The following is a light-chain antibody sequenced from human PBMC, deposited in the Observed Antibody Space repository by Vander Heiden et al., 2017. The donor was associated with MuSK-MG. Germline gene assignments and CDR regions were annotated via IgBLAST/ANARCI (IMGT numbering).Light chain of an antibody. Sequence: EIVLTQSPATLSLSPGERATLCCRASQSVSSYLAWYQQKPGQAPRLLIYDASNSATGIPHRHSHRGSGTDFTLTSSSTEPDDFAGYYWQQCSKSLTFGQGTRLEIK. CDR2: DAS. CDR1: QSVSSY. J-gene: IGKJ5*01. V-gene: IGKV3-11*01. CDR3: QQCSKSLT.